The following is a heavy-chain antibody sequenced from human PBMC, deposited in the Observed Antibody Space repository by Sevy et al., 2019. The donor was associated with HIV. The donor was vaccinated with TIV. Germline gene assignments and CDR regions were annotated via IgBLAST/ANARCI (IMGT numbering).Heavy chain of an antibody. CDR2: IYYSGST. D-gene: IGHD4-17*01. Sequence: SETLSLTCTVSGGSISSSSYYWGWIRQPPGKGLEWNGSIYYSGSTYYNPSLKSRVTISVDTSKNQFSLKLSSVTAADTAVYYCASRQTTVTTRVDYWGQGTLVTVSS. CDR1: GGSISSSSYY. CDR3: ASRQTTVTTRVDY. V-gene: IGHV4-39*01. J-gene: IGHJ4*02.